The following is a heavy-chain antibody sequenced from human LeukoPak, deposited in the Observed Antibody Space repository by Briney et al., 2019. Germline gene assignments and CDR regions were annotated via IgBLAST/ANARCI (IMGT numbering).Heavy chain of an antibody. D-gene: IGHD2-15*01. CDR3: AKSDLGHRSRQVGHFDY. Sequence: PGGSLRLSCAASGFTFSSYWMHWVRQAPGKGLVWVSRINGDGRSTSYADAVKGRFTISRDNAKNTLYLQMNSLRAEDTAVYYCAKSDLGHRSRQVGHFDYWGQGTLVTVSS. V-gene: IGHV3-74*01. J-gene: IGHJ4*02. CDR1: GFTFSSYW. CDR2: INGDGRST.